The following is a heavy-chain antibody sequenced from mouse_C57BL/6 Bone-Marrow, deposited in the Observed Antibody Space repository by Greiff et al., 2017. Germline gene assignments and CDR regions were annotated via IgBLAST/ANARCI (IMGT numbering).Heavy chain of an antibody. J-gene: IGHJ2*01. V-gene: IGHV1-26*01. CDR3: VTTVVAYFDD. CDR2: INPNNGGT. Sequence: VQLQQSGPELVKPGASVKISCKASGYTFTDYYMNWVKQSHGKSLEWIGDINPNNGGTSYNQKFKGKATLTVDKSSSTAYMELRSLTSEDSAVYYCVTTVVAYFDDWGQGTTLTVSS. CDR1: GYTFTDYY. D-gene: IGHD1-1*01.